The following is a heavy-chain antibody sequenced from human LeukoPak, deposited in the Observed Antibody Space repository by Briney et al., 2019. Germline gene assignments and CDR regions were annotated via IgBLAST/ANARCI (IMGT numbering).Heavy chain of an antibody. CDR1: GFTFSSYT. V-gene: IGHV3-48*02. CDR3: ARGALRYSDY. CDR2: ISSSSSAI. Sequence: PGGSLRLSCAASGFTFSSYTMNWVRQAPGKGLEWVSSISSSSSAIYYAASVKGRFTISRDNAKNSLYLQMNSLRDEDTAVYYCARGALRYSDYWGQGTLVTVS. J-gene: IGHJ4*02. D-gene: IGHD3-9*01.